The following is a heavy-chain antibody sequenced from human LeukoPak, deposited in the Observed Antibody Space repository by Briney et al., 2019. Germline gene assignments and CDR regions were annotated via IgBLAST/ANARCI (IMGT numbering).Heavy chain of an antibody. CDR2: IIPIFGTA. D-gene: IGHD3-9*01. V-gene: IGHV1-69*01. J-gene: IGHJ4*02. CDR3: ASSAKTTGSRGYFDY. CDR1: GGTFSSYA. Sequence: SVKLSCKASGGTFSSYAISWVRQAPGQGLEWMGGIIPIFGTANYAQKFQGRVTITADESTSTAYMELSSLRSEDTAVYYCASSAKTTGSRGYFDYWGQGTLVTVSS.